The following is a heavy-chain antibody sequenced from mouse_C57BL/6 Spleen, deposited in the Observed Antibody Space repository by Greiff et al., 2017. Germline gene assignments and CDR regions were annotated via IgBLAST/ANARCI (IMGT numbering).Heavy chain of an antibody. CDR1: GYTFTSYW. CDR2: IDPNSGGT. V-gene: IGHV1-72*01. Sequence: VQLQQSGAELVKPGASVKLSCKASGYTFTSYWMHWVKQRPGRGLEWIGRIDPNSGGTKYNEKFKSKATLTVDKPSSTAYMQLSSLTSEDSAVYYCARERIYYDYDVNAMDYWGQGTSVTVSS. D-gene: IGHD2-4*01. J-gene: IGHJ4*01. CDR3: ARERIYYDYDVNAMDY.